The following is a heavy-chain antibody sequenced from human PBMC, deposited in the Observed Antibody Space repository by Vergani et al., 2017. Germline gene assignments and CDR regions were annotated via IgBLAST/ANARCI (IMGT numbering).Heavy chain of an antibody. V-gene: IGHV4-59*01. J-gene: IGHJ3*01. CDR2: IYSSGKT. CDR1: GGSISSYY. CDR3: ARALGGTSWDPFDV. D-gene: IGHD2-2*01. Sequence: QVQLQESGPGLVKPSETLSLTCTVAGGSISSYYRSWIRQPSGKGLEWIGYIYSSGKTNYYPSLESRVTMSVDMSKNQFSLYLNSVTAAYTAVYYCARALGGTSWDPFDVWSQGTMVTVSS.